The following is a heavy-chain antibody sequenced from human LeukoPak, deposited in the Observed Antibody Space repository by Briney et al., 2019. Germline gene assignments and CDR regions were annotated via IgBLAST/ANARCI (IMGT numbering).Heavy chain of an antibody. CDR1: GFTFSSYS. V-gene: IGHV3-21*01. CDR3: TSERPSYCSSTSCPLFDI. CDR2: ISSGSSYI. D-gene: IGHD2-2*01. Sequence: GGSLRLSCAASGFTFSSYSMNWVRQAPGKGLEWVSSISSGSSYIYYADSVKGRFTISRDNAKNSLYLQMNSLRAEDTAVYYCTSERPSYCSSTSCPLFDIWGQGTMVTVSS. J-gene: IGHJ3*02.